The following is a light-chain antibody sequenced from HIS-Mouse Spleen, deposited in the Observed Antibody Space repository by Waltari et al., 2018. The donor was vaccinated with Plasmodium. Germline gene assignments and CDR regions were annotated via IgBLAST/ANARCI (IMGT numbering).Light chain of an antibody. CDR1: SSDVGSYNI. V-gene: IGLV2-23*01. CDR3: CSYAGSRMV. CDR2: EGS. J-gene: IGLJ2*01. Sequence: QSALTQPASVSGSPGQSITISCTGTSSDVGSYNIVSWYQQHPGKAPKLMIYEGSTRPSGVSNPVSGSKSGTTASLTISGLQAEDEADYYCCSYAGSRMVFGGGTKLTVL.